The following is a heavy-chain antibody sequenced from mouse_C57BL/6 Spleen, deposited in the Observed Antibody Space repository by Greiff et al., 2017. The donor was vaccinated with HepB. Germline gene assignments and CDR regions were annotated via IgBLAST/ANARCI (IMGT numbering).Heavy chain of an antibody. Sequence: QVQLQQPGAELVKPGASVKLSCKASGYTFTSYWMQWVKQRPGQGLEWIGEIDPSDSYTNYNQKFKGKATLTVDTSSSTAYMQLSSLTSEDSAVYYCARGDYYGSSHCFDYWGQGTTLTVSS. CDR3: ARGDYYGSSHCFDY. CDR1: GYTFTSYW. D-gene: IGHD1-1*01. J-gene: IGHJ2*01. CDR2: IDPSDSYT. V-gene: IGHV1-50*01.